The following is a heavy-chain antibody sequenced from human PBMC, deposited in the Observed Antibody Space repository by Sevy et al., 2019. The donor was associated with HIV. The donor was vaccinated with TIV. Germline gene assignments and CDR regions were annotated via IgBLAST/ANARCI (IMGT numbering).Heavy chain of an antibody. CDR3: ARGPPDGSYDYFDY. CDR1: GFTFSSYN. V-gene: IGHV3-21*06. J-gene: IGHJ4*02. Sequence: GGSLRLSCAASGFTFSSYNMNWVRQAPGKGLEWVSSISGSSNYIYCAESLKGRFFISRDNAKNTLYLQMNSLRADDTAVYYCARGPPDGSYDYFDYWGQGTLVTVSS. D-gene: IGHD1-26*01. CDR2: ISGSSNYI.